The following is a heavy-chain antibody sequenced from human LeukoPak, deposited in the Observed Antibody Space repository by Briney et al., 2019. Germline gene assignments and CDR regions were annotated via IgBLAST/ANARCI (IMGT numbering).Heavy chain of an antibody. V-gene: IGHV3-21*01. CDR2: ISSSGTYK. J-gene: IGHJ4*02. Sequence: GGSLRLSCVASAFNFSDYSMNWVRQAPGKGLEWVSSISSSGTYKYYADSLEGRITISRDNGKNSLFLHVNSLRAEDTAVYYCARDYSSGWYHFDYWGQGILVTVSS. CDR1: AFNFSDYS. D-gene: IGHD6-19*01. CDR3: ARDYSSGWYHFDY.